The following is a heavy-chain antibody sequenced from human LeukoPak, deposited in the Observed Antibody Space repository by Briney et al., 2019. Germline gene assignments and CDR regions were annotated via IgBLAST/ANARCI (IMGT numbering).Heavy chain of an antibody. CDR3: ARGSHYGSGKGDAFDI. Sequence: SETLSLTCAVYGGSFSGYYWSWIRQPPGKGLEWIGEINHSGSTNYNPSLKSRGTISVDTSKNQFSLKLSSVTAEDTAVYYSARGSHYGSGKGDAFDIWGQGTMVTVSS. CDR2: INHSGST. D-gene: IGHD3-10*01. CDR1: GGSFSGYY. V-gene: IGHV4-34*01. J-gene: IGHJ3*02.